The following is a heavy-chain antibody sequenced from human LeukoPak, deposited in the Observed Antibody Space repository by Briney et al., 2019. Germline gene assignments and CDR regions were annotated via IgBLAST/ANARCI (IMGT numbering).Heavy chain of an antibody. D-gene: IGHD6-19*01. J-gene: IGHJ4*02. CDR1: GFTFNNYA. Sequence: GGSLRLSCAGSGFTFNNYAMHWVRQPPGKGLEWVSGISWNSGTIDYADSVRGRFTISRDNAKNSLYLQMDSLRVEDTAFYYCAKDNRRHYTSGPNPDSLHWGQGALVTVSS. V-gene: IGHV3-9*01. CDR3: AKDNRRHYTSGPNPDSLH. CDR2: ISWNSGTI.